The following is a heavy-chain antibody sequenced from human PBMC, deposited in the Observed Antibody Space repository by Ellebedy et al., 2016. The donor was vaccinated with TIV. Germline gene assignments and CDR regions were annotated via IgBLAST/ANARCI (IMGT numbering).Heavy chain of an antibody. D-gene: IGHD6-13*01. J-gene: IGHJ4*02. CDR3: ARGTYSSSWYGMDF. CDR2: IIPIFGTP. Sequence: AASVKVSCKASGGTFSSYSMIWVRQAPGQGLEWMGGIIPIFGTPDYAQSFQGRVTITADTSTSTAYMELSSLRSEGTAVYYCARGTYSSSWYGMDFWGQGTPVTVSS. V-gene: IGHV1-69*06. CDR1: GGTFSSYS.